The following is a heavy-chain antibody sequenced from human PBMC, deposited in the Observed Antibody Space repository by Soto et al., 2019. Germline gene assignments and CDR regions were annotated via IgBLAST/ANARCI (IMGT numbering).Heavy chain of an antibody. D-gene: IGHD3-3*01. J-gene: IGHJ6*03. CDR1: GFTFSSYS. CDR3: ASIFVRGFLENYYYMDV. V-gene: IGHV3-21*01. Sequence: GGSLRLSCAASGFTFSSYSMNWVRQAPGKGLEWVSSISSSSSYIYYADSVKGRFTISRDNAKNSLYLQMNSLRAEDTAVYYCASIFVRGFLENYYYMDVWGKGTTVTVSS. CDR2: ISSSSSYI.